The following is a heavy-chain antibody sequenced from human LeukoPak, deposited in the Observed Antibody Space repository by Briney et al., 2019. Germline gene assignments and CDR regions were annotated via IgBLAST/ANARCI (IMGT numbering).Heavy chain of an antibody. J-gene: IGHJ4*02. CDR3: ASSPGYYGSGSYRDY. CDR1: GFTFSSYN. V-gene: IGHV3-21*01. Sequence: GGSLRLSCAASGFTFSSYNMNWVRQAPGKGLEWVSSISSSSSYIYYADSVKGRFTISRDNAKNSLYLQMNSLRAEDTAVYYCASSPGYYGSGSYRDYWGQGTLVTVSS. CDR2: ISSSSSYI. D-gene: IGHD3-10*01.